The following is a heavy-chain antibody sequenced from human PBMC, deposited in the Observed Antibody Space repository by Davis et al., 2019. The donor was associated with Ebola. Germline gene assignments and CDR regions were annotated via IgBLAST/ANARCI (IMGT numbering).Heavy chain of an antibody. D-gene: IGHD3-3*01. V-gene: IGHV3-49*03. Sequence: GESLKLSCTASGFTFGDYAMSWFRQAPGKGLEWVGFIRSKAYGGTTEYAASVKGRFTISRDDSKSIAYLQMNSLKTEDTAVYYCTSRHGDYDFWSGYYSMHGYYYYGMDVWGQGTTVTVSS. CDR3: TSRHGDYDFWSGYYSMHGYYYYGMDV. CDR1: GFTFGDYA. J-gene: IGHJ6*02. CDR2: IRSKAYGGTT.